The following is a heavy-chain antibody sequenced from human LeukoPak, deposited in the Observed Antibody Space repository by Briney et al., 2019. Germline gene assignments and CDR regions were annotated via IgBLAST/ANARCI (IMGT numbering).Heavy chain of an antibody. CDR1: GGTFSSYA. CDR3: ARDRGSGSYAGYFDY. J-gene: IGHJ4*02. D-gene: IGHD1-26*01. CDR2: IIPIFGTA. V-gene: IGHV1-69*13. Sequence: SVKVSCTASGGTFSSYAISWVRQAPGQGLEWMGGIIPIFGTANYAQKFQGRVTITADESTSTAYMELSSLRSEDTAVYYCARDRGSGSYAGYFDYWGQGTLVTVSS.